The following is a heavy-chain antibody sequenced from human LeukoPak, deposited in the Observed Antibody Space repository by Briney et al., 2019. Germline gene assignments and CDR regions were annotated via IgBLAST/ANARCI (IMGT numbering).Heavy chain of an antibody. CDR2: ISSSSSSYI. V-gene: IGHV3-21*01. CDR1: GFTFSSYS. J-gene: IGHJ4*02. Sequence: PGGSLRLSCAASGFTFSSYSMNWVRQAPGKGLEWVSSISSSSSSYIYYADSVKGRFTISRDNAKNSLYLQMNSLRAEDTAVYYCARDDLLYSSSWYWAYWGQGTLVTVSS. CDR3: ARDDLLYSSSWYWAY. D-gene: IGHD6-13*01.